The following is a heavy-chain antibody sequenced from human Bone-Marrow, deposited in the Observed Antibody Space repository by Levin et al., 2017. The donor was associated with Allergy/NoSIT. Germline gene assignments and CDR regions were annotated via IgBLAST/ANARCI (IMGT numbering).Heavy chain of an antibody. Sequence: ESGPTLVKPTQTLTLTCTFSGFSLSTSGMCVSWIRQPPGKALEWLALIDWDDDKYYSTSLKTRLTISKDTSKNQVVLTLTNMDPVDTATYYCARIQLEPTLISYAMDVWGQGTTVTVSS. CDR1: GFSLSTSGMC. J-gene: IGHJ6*02. CDR2: IDWDDDK. D-gene: IGHD1-1*01. CDR3: ARIQLEPTLISYAMDV. V-gene: IGHV2-70*01.